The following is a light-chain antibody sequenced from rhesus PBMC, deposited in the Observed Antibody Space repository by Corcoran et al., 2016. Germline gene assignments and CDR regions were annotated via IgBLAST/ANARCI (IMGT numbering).Light chain of an antibody. CDR2: GES. J-gene: IGKJ3*01. V-gene: IGKV3-42*03. CDR3: QQYSNWPFT. Sequence: EIVLTQSPATLSLSPGERATLSCRASQSVSSSLAWYPQKPEPVPRFHNYGESSMDTGIPDRFRCSGSGTDFTLTISSLEPEDFAVYYCQQYSNWPFTFGPGTKLDIK. CDR1: QSVSSS.